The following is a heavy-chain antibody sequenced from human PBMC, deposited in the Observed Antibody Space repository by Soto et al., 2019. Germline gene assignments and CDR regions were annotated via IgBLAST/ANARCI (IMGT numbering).Heavy chain of an antibody. V-gene: IGHV4-30-4*01. CDR1: GGSISSGDYY. J-gene: IGHJ4*02. CDR3: ARVDYDILTGYYLHFDY. Sequence: QVQLQESGPGLVKPSQTLSLTCTVSGGSISSGDYYWSWIRQPPGKGLEWIGYIYYSGSTYYNPSLKSRVTISVDTSKNQFSLKLSSVTAADTAVYYCARVDYDILTGYYLHFDYWGQGTLVTVSS. CDR2: IYYSGST. D-gene: IGHD3-9*01.